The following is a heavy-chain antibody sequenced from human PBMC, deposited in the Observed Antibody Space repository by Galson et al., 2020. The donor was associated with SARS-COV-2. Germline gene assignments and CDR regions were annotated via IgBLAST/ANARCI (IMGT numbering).Heavy chain of an antibody. CDR3: ARVVHFGVAVFDI. CDR2: ITTYIGNT. V-gene: IGHV1-18*01. CDR1: GYTFTSYD. Sequence: ASVTVSCQASGYTFTSYDLAWVRQAPAQGLAWMAWITTYIGNTNYAQNLQGRVTVTTDTSTTTAYMELKSLRPDDTAVYYCARVVHFGVAVFDIWGQGTRVIVSS. J-gene: IGHJ3*02. D-gene: IGHD3-3*01.